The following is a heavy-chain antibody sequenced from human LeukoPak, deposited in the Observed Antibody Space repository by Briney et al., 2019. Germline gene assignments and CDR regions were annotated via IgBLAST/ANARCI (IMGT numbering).Heavy chain of an antibody. CDR1: GFTFSSYA. D-gene: IGHD2-2*01. V-gene: IGHV3-23*01. Sequence: PGGSLRLSCAASGFTFSSYAMSWVRQAPGKGLEWVSAISGSGGSTYYADSVKGRFTISRDNSKNTLYLQMNSLRAEDTAVYYCARWVCSPTSCYYFDYWGQGSLVVVSS. CDR2: ISGSGGST. J-gene: IGHJ4*02. CDR3: ARWVCSPTSCYYFDY.